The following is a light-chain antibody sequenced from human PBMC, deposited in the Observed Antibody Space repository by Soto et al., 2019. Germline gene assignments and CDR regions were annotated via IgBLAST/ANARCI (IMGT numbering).Light chain of an antibody. CDR3: EQRSNWRPFT. CDR2: DAS. Sequence: EIVLTQSPATLSLSPGERATLSCRASQSVSSYLAWYQQKPGQAPRLLIYDASNRATGIPARFSGSGSGTDFNLTISSLDPEDFAMYYCEQRSNWRPFTFGQGTRLEIK. V-gene: IGKV3-11*01. CDR1: QSVSSY. J-gene: IGKJ5*01.